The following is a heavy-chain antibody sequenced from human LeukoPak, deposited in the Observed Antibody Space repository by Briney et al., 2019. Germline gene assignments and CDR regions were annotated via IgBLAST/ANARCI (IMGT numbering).Heavy chain of an antibody. CDR1: GGSISSYY. CDR3: ARGGYYDSSGLVY. CDR2: IYYSGST. V-gene: IGHV4-59*01. Sequence: PSETLSLTCTVSGGSISSYYWSWIRQPPGKGLEWIGYIYYSGSTNYNPSLKSRVTISVDTSKNQFSLKLSSVTAADTAVYYCARGGYYDSSGLVYWGQGTLVTVSS. D-gene: IGHD3-22*01. J-gene: IGHJ4*02.